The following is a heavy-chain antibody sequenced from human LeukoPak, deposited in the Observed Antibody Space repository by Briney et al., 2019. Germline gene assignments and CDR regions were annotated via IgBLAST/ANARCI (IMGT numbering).Heavy chain of an antibody. D-gene: IGHD5-24*01. Sequence: SETLSLTCTVSGGSISSYYWSWIRQPPGKGLEWIGYIYYSGSTYYNPSLKSRVTISVDTSKNQFSLKLSSVTAADTAVYYCARDVEGLGDAFDIWGQGTMVTVSS. CDR2: IYYSGST. CDR1: GGSISSYY. J-gene: IGHJ3*02. V-gene: IGHV4-59*06. CDR3: ARDVEGLGDAFDI.